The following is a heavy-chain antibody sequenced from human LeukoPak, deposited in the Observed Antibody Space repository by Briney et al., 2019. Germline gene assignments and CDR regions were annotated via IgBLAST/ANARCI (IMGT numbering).Heavy chain of an antibody. Sequence: PGGSLRLSCAASGFTFDDYAMHWVRQAPGKGLEWVSGISWNSGSIGYADSVKGRFTISRDNAKNSLYLQMNSLRAEDTALYYCAKSLHQWLVRFVDYWGQGTLVTVSS. D-gene: IGHD6-19*01. CDR3: AKSLHQWLVRFVDY. J-gene: IGHJ4*02. CDR1: GFTFDDYA. CDR2: ISWNSGSI. V-gene: IGHV3-9*01.